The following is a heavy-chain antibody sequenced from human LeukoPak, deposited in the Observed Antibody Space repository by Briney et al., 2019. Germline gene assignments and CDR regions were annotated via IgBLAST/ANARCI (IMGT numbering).Heavy chain of an antibody. J-gene: IGHJ4*02. CDR1: GFTFSVSV. D-gene: IGHD3-10*01. CDR2: ISSNGGST. Sequence: GGSLRLTCAASGFTFSVSVMHWVRQAPGKGLEYVSVISSNGGSTSYANSVKGRFTISRDNSKNTLYLQMGSLRAEDMAVYYCARDLSGGGLDYWGQGTLVTVSS. CDR3: ARDLSGGGLDY. V-gene: IGHV3-64*01.